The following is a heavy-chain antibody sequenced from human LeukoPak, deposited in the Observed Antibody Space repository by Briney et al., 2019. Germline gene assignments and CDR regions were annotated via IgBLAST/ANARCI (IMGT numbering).Heavy chain of an antibody. CDR3: ATDRQPSRYLGLWS. Sequence: GSLRLSCAASGFTFSSYWMSWVRRAPGEGLEWVANIGQDGNEKNYVDSVKGRFTISRDNAKNSVFLQMNSLRAEDTAVYYCATDRQPSRYLGLWSWGPGTRVTVS. V-gene: IGHV3-7*01. CDR1: GFTFSSYW. D-gene: IGHD4/OR15-4a*01. J-gene: IGHJ4*02. CDR2: IGQDGNEK.